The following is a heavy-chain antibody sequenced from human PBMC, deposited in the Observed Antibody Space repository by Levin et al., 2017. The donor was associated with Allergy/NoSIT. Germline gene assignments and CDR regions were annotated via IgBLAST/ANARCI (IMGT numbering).Heavy chain of an antibody. V-gene: IGHV3-7*01. CDR2: IKQDGSEK. D-gene: IGHD6-6*01. J-gene: IGHJ5*02. CDR1: GFTFSSYW. CDR3: ARARGVGSSLAGWFDP. Sequence: PGGSLRLSCAASGFTFSSYWMSWVRQPPGKGLEWVANIKQDGSEKYYVDSVKGRFTMSRDNAKHSLYLQMNSLRAEDTAVYHCARARGVGSSLAGWFDPWGQGTLVTVSS.